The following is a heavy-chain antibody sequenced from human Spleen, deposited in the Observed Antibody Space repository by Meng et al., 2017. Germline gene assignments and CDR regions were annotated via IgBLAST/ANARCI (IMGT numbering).Heavy chain of an antibody. CDR3: AREQFNDYLFDY. D-gene: IGHD2/OR15-2a*01. J-gene: IGHJ4*02. CDR1: GYTFTSYA. V-gene: IGHV1-18*01. Sequence: ASVKVSCKASGYTFTSYAMNWVRQAPGQGLEWMGWISPYNDNTNYAQKFQGRVTMTTDTSTSTAYIELRTLRSDDTAVYYCAREQFNDYLFDYWGQGTLVTVSS. CDR2: ISPYNDNT.